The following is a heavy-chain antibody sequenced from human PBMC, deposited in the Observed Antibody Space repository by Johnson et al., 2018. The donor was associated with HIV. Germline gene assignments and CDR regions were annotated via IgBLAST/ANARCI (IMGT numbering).Heavy chain of an antibody. V-gene: IGHV3-NL1*01. CDR3: AVGAADAFDI. CDR1: GFTFSSYG. J-gene: IGHJ3*02. Sequence: QVQLVESGGVVVQPGGSLRLSCAASGFTFSSYGMHWVRQAPGKGLEWVSVIYSGGSTGYADSVKGRFTTSIDNAKNSLYLQMNSLRAEDTAVYYCAVGAADAFDIWGQGTMVTVSS. CDR2: IYSGGST. D-gene: IGHD1-26*01.